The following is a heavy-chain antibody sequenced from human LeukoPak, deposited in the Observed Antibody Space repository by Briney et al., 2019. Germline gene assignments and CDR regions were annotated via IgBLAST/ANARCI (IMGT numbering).Heavy chain of an antibody. Sequence: PSETLSLTCTVAGGSINSYYWSWIRQPPGKGLDWIGYIYTIGSTNYNPSLKGRVTISVDTSKNQFSLKLSSVTAADTAVCYCARDAYSSSSIYYYYMDVWGKGTTVTVSS. CDR2: IYTIGST. CDR1: GGSINSYY. V-gene: IGHV4-59*01. D-gene: IGHD6-6*01. CDR3: ARDAYSSSSIYYYYMDV. J-gene: IGHJ6*03.